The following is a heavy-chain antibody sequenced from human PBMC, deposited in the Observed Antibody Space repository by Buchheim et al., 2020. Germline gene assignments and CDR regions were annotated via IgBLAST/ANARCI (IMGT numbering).Heavy chain of an antibody. J-gene: IGHJ6*02. CDR1: GFTVTSKY. D-gene: IGHD4-17*01. Sequence: EVQLVESGGGLVQPGGSLRLSCAASGFTVTSKYMGWVRQAPGKGLEWVSVIYSDGSGGSTYYADSVRGRFTISKDHSKNTLSLQMNSLRAEDTAVYFCSKDRPATVTTQDYDFPGVDVWGQGTT. V-gene: IGHV3-66*01. CDR3: SKDRPATVTTQDYDFPGVDV. CDR2: IYSDGSGGST.